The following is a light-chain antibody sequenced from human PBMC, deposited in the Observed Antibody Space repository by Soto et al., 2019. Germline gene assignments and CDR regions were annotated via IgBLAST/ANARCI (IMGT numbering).Light chain of an antibody. CDR2: DVS. J-gene: IGLJ1*01. Sequence: QSALTQPASVSGSPGQSITISCTGTSSDVGGYNDVSWYQQHTGKAPKLRIYDVSNRPSGVSNRFSGSKSGNTATLTISGLQAEDEAAYYCSSYTSSSFYVFGTGTKVTVL. V-gene: IGLV2-14*01. CDR3: SSYTSSSFYV. CDR1: SSDVGGYND.